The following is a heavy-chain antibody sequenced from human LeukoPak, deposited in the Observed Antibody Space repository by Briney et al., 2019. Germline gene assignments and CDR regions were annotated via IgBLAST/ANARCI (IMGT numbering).Heavy chain of an antibody. V-gene: IGHV4-34*01. CDR3: ARGAYYDFGSPYNWFDP. Sequence: SETLSLTCAVYGGSFSGYYWSWIRQPPGKGLEWIGEINHSGSTNYNPSLKSRVTISVDTSKNQFSLKLSSVTAADTAVYYCARGAYYDFGSPYNWFDPWGKGTLVTVSS. D-gene: IGHD3-3*01. CDR2: INHSGST. CDR1: GGSFSGYY. J-gene: IGHJ5*02.